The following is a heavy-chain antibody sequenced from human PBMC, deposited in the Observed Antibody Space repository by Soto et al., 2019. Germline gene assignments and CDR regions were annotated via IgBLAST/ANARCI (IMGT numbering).Heavy chain of an antibody. CDR1: GGSISSYY. D-gene: IGHD6-19*01. CDR2: IYYSGST. J-gene: IGHJ6*02. CDR3: AREGRGWYDYYYYYGMDV. V-gene: IGHV4-59*08. Sequence: PSETLSLTCTVSGGSISSYYWSWIRQPPGKGLEWIGYIYYSGSTNYNPSLKSRVTISVDTSKNQFSLKLSSVTAADTAVYYCAREGRGWYDYYYYYGMDVWGQGTTVTVSS.